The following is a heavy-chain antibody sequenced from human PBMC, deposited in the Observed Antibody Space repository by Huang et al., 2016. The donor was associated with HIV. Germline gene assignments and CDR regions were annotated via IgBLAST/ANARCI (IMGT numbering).Heavy chain of an antibody. Sequence: QVQFLQSGPEAKKPGASVKVSCKASGYTFAAHGISWVRQAPGQGLEWMGWLSAYNGHTYKTQKFEGRVALTTDTSTNTVFLEVRSLRSDDTAVYYCVSKVHGINLWGPGTLVTVSS. CDR2: LSAYNGHT. CDR3: VSKVHGINL. V-gene: IGHV1-18*01. CDR1: GYTFAAHG. D-gene: IGHD1-1*01. J-gene: IGHJ4*02.